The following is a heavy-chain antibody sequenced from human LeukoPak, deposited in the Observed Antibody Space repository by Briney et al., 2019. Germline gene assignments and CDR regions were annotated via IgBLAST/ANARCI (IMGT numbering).Heavy chain of an antibody. J-gene: IGHJ5*02. CDR1: GGSISSYY. CDR2: IYTSGST. V-gene: IGHV4-4*07. Sequence: SETLSLTCTVSGGSISSYYWSWIRQPAGKGLEWIGRIYTSGSTNYNPSLKSRVTMSVDTSKNQFSLKLSSVTAADTAVYYCARALPAARRGWFDPWGQGTLVTVSS. D-gene: IGHD2-2*01. CDR3: ARALPAARRGWFDP.